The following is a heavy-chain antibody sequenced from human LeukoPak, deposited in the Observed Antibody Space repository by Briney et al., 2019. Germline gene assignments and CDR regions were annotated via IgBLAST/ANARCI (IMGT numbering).Heavy chain of an antibody. Sequence: SVKVSCKASGGTFSSYAISWVRQAPGQGLEWMGGIIPIFGTANYAQKFQGRVTITADESTSTAYMELSSLRSEDTAVYYCAARSKWGSPSPFDYWGQGTLVTVSS. V-gene: IGHV1-69*13. CDR3: AARSKWGSPSPFDY. CDR1: GGTFSSYA. J-gene: IGHJ4*02. D-gene: IGHD2-2*01. CDR2: IIPIFGTA.